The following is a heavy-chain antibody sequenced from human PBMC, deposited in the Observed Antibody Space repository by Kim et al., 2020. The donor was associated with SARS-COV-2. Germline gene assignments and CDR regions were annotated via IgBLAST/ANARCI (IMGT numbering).Heavy chain of an antibody. V-gene: IGHV3-23*01. Sequence: GGSLRLSCAASGFTFSSYAMSWVRQAPGKGLEWVSAISGSGGSTYYADSVKGRFTISRDNSKNTLYLQMNSLRAEDTAVYYCANPLTGLRYFDWLLMDVWGQGTTVTVSS. J-gene: IGHJ6*02. CDR1: GFTFSSYA. D-gene: IGHD3-9*01. CDR2: ISGSGGST. CDR3: ANPLTGLRYFDWLLMDV.